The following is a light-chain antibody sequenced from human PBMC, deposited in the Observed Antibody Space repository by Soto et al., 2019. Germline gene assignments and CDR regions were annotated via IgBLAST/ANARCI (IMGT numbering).Light chain of an antibody. CDR2: DVS. CDR1: SSDIGGYNY. CDR3: SSYTSSTYYV. Sequence: QSAVTQAASVSGSPGPSNTISCTGTSSDIGGYNYVSWYQQHPGKAPKLMIYDVSNRPSGVSNRFSGSKSGNTASLTFSWLQAEDEADYYCSSYTSSTYYVFGTGTKVTVL. V-gene: IGLV2-14*01. J-gene: IGLJ1*01.